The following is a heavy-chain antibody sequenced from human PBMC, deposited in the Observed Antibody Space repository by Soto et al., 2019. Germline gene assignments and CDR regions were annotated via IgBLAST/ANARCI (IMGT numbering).Heavy chain of an antibody. CDR3: ARAYCSPASCYHHGGPHYISYYGMDV. Sequence: QVQLVESGGGVVQPGRSLRLSCAASGFTFSGYAFHWVRQAPGKGLEWVALISFNGRDKSYADSVKGRFTVSRDNSKHTLFLQMNSLRVEDTAGYFWARAYCSPASCYHHGGPHYISYYGMDVWGQGTTVTVSS. CDR2: ISFNGRDK. V-gene: IGHV3-30*04. CDR1: GFTFSGYA. J-gene: IGHJ6*02. D-gene: IGHD2-15*01.